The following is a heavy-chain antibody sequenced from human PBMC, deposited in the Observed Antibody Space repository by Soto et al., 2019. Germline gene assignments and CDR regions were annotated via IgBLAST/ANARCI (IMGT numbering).Heavy chain of an antibody. CDR1: GGTFSSYT. V-gene: IGHV1-69*04. D-gene: IGHD3-9*01. J-gene: IGHJ6*03. Sequence: ASVKVSCKASGGTFSSYTISWVRQAPGQGLEWMGRIIPILGIANYAQKFQGRVTITADKSTSTAYMELSSLRSEDTAVYYCAREHSVGVDWLPYYMDVWGKGTTVTVSS. CDR3: AREHSVGVDWLPYYMDV. CDR2: IIPILGIA.